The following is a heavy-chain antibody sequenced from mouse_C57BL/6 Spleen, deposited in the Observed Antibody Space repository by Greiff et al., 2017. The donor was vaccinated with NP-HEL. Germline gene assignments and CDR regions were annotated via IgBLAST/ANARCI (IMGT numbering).Heavy chain of an antibody. CDR2: IDPNSGGT. CDR1: GYTFTSYW. Sequence: QVQLQQPGAELVKPGASVKLSCKASGYTFTSYWMHWVKQRPGRGLEWIGRIDPNSGGTKYNEKFKSKATLTVDKPSSTAYMQLSSLTSEDSAVYYWASGRATKDFYYAMDYWGQGTSVTVSS. V-gene: IGHV1-72*01. J-gene: IGHJ4*01. CDR3: ASGRATKDFYYAMDY. D-gene: IGHD3-3*01.